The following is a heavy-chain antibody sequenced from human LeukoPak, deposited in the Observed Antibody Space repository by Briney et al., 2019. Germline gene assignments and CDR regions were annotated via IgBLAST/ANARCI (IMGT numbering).Heavy chain of an antibody. V-gene: IGHV4-34*01. J-gene: IGHJ6*02. CDR2: INHSGST. CDR3: ARGRSVGGSYPQFYYYYGMDV. Sequence: SETLSLTCAVYGGSFSGYYWSWIRQPPEKGLEWIGEINHSGSTNYNPSLKSRVTISVDTSKNQFSLKLSSVTAADTAVYYCARGRSVGGSYPQFYYYYGMDVWGQGTTVTVSS. CDR1: GGSFSGYY. D-gene: IGHD1-26*01.